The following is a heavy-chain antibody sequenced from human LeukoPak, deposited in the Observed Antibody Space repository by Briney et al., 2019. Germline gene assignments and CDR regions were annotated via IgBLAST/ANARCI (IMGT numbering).Heavy chain of an antibody. CDR2: IYYSGST. D-gene: IGHD5-24*01. J-gene: IGHJ4*02. CDR3: ARDTTTRDGYNFDY. V-gene: IGHV4-59*01. Sequence: SETLSLTCTVSGGSISSYYWSWIRQSPGKGLEWIGYIYYSGSTNYNPSLKSRVTISVDTSKNQFSLKLSSVTAADTAVYYCARDTTTRDGYNFDYWGQGTLVTVSS. CDR1: GGSISSYY.